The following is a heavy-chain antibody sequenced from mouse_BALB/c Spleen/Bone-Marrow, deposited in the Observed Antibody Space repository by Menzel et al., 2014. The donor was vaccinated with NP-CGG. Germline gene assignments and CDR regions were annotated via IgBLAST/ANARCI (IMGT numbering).Heavy chain of an antibody. D-gene: IGHD1-2*01. CDR2: IWSGGST. CDR3: ARRGRTTAPFAY. CDR1: GFSLTNYG. J-gene: IGHJ3*01. V-gene: IGHV2-2*02. Sequence: QVQLKESGPGLVQPSQSLSITCTVSGFSLTNYGVHWVRQSPGKGLEWLGVIWSGGSTDYNAAFISRLIISKDNSKSQVFFKMNSLQANDTAIYYCARRGRTTAPFAYWGQGTLVTVSA.